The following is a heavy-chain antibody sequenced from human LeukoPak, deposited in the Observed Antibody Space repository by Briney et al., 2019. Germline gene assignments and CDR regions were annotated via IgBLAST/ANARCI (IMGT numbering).Heavy chain of an antibody. V-gene: IGHV3-21*01. D-gene: IGHD3-22*01. J-gene: IGHJ6*04. CDR2: ISSSSSYI. Sequence: GRSLRLSCAASGFTFSSYSMNWVRQAPGKGLEWVSSISSSSSYIYYADSVKGRFTISRDNAKNSLYLQMNSLRAEDTAVYYCSRGPTMKMDVWGKGTTVTVSS. CDR3: SRGPTMKMDV. CDR1: GFTFSSYS.